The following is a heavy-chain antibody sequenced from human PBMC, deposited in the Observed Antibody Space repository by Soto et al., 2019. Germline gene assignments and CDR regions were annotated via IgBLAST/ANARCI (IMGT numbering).Heavy chain of an antibody. CDR1: GFSLSTSGVG. D-gene: IGHD6-19*01. Sequence: QITLKESGPTLVKPTQTLTLTCTFSGFSLSTSGVGVGWIRQPPGKALEWLALIYWDDDKRYSPSLKSRLTITKETSKNQVVLTMTNMYPVDTATYYCAHSYSSGWYYGPFDYWGQGTLVTVSS. CDR2: IYWDDDK. V-gene: IGHV2-5*02. J-gene: IGHJ4*02. CDR3: AHSYSSGWYYGPFDY.